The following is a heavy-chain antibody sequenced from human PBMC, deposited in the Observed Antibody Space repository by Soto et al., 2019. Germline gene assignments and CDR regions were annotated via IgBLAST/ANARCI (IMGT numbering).Heavy chain of an antibody. Sequence: QVQLVQSGAEVKKPGASVKVSCKASGYTFTGYYMHWVRQAPGQGLEWMGWINPNSGGTNYAQKFQGWVTMTRDTAISTAYMELSRLRSDDTAVYYCARGGSGRGRSRYFDYWGQGTLVTVSS. J-gene: IGHJ4*02. CDR2: INPNSGGT. D-gene: IGHD3-10*01. CDR3: ARGGSGRGRSRYFDY. CDR1: GYTFTGYY. V-gene: IGHV1-2*04.